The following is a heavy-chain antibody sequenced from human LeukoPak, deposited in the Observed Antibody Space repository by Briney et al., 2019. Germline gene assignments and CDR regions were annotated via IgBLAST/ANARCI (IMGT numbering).Heavy chain of an antibody. CDR1: GGSISGFY. Sequence: PSETLSLTCTVSGGSISGFYWSWIRQPPGKGLEWIGYIYYSGSTNYNPSLKSRVTISVDTSKNQFSLKLSSVTAADTAVYYCARDVITMVRGVMNVVYYYGMDVWGQGTTVTVSS. CDR3: ARDVITMVRGVMNVVYYYGMDV. J-gene: IGHJ6*02. V-gene: IGHV4-59*01. D-gene: IGHD3-10*01. CDR2: IYYSGST.